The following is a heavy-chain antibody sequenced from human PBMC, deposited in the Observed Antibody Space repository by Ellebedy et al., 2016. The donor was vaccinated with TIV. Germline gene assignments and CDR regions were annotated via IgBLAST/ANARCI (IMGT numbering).Heavy chain of an antibody. Sequence: GESLKISCAASGFSFRSYWMSWVRQAPGKGLEWVANIYHGGSQQYYVGSVKGRFTISRDNAKNLLYLQMDSLRAEDTAVYYCARRGSYGDYAVQINNWFDPWGRGTLVTVSS. V-gene: IGHV3-7*01. CDR2: IYHGGSQQ. D-gene: IGHD4-17*01. CDR1: GFSFRSYW. J-gene: IGHJ5*02. CDR3: ARRGSYGDYAVQINNWFDP.